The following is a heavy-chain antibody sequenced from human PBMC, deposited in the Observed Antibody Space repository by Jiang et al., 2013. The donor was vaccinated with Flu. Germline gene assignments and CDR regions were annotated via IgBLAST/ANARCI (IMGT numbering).Heavy chain of an antibody. J-gene: IGHJ5*02. CDR1: GGSIYRSRYY. Sequence: GPGLVKPSETLSLTCTVSGGSIYRSRYYWDWIRQPPGKGLEWIGSISYSGNTYYSPSLRSRVTISVDTSKNQFSLKLSSVTAADTAVYYCASWVTTVVTPEWNWFDPWGQGTLVIVSS. V-gene: IGHV4-39*07. D-gene: IGHD4-23*01. CDR2: ISYSGNT. CDR3: ASWVTTVVTPEWNWFDP.